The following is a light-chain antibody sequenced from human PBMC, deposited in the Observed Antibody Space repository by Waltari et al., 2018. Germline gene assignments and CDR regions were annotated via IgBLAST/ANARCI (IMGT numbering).Light chain of an antibody. Sequence: QETEKGPRYLVKVYSDGSHSRGNEIPDRFSGSSSGAERYLTISSLQSEDEADYYCQTGGHGTWVFGGGTRLTVL. CDR3: QTGGHGTWV. CDR2: VYSDGSH. J-gene: IGLJ3*02. V-gene: IGLV4-69*01.